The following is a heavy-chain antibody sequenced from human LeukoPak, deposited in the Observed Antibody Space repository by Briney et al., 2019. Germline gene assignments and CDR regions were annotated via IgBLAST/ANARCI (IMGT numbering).Heavy chain of an antibody. CDR3: TMKLRFLEWLPPGDY. CDR1: GHTLSELS. D-gene: IGHD3-3*01. V-gene: IGHV1-24*01. J-gene: IGHJ4*02. Sequence: SVKVSCKVSGHTLSELSMDWVRQAPGKGLEWVGNFVPEHGETRNAQKFQGRVTMTKDTSTDTAYMELSSLKTDDTAIYYCTMKLRFLEWLPPGDYWGQGSLVTVSS. CDR2: FVPEHGET.